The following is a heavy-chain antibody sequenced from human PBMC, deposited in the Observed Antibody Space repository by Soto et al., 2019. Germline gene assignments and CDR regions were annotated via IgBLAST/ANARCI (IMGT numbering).Heavy chain of an antibody. CDR3: AKVSSVVRGVIITELDY. V-gene: IGHV3-23*01. CDR1: GFTFSSYA. J-gene: IGHJ4*02. D-gene: IGHD3-10*01. CDR2: ISGSGGST. Sequence: GGSLRLSCAASGFTFSSYAMSWVRQAPGKGLEWVSAISGSGGSTYYADSVKGRFTISRDNSKNTLYLQMNSLRAEDTAVYYCAKVSSVVRGVIITELDYWGQGTLVTVSS.